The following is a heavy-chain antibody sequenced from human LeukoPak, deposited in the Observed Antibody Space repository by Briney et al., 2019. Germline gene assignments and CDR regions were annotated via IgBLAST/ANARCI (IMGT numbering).Heavy chain of an antibody. V-gene: IGHV4-59*08. J-gene: IGHJ3*02. CDR3: ARSGGFYGDYGDAFDI. CDR1: GDSINAYY. CDR2: IYFSGTT. Sequence: PSETLSLTCTVSGDSINAYYWGWIRQPPGKGLEWIGYIYFSGTTKYNPSLESRVTISVDTSKNQFSLKLSSVTAADTAVYYCARSGGFYGDYGDAFDIWGQGTMVTVSS. D-gene: IGHD4-17*01.